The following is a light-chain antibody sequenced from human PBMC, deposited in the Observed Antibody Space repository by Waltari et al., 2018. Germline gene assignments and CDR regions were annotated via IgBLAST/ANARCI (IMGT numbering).Light chain of an antibody. Sequence: EIVLTQSPGTLSLSPGERATLSCSASQSVGSSYLAWYQQKPGQAPRLLIYGASSRATGIPDRFSGSGSGTDFTLTISRLEPEDFAVYYCQQYGRTFGQGTKVKIK. CDR2: GAS. J-gene: IGKJ1*01. V-gene: IGKV3-20*01. CDR3: QQYGRT. CDR1: QSVGSSY.